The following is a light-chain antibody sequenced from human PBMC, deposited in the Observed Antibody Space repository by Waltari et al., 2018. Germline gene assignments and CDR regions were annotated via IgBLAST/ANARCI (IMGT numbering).Light chain of an antibody. CDR1: SSNIGSNA. CDR2: SHD. CDR3: GAWDDRLNVYV. J-gene: IGLJ1*01. V-gene: IGLV1-44*01. Sequence: QSVLTQPPSASGTPGQRVTISCSGSSSNIGSNALNWYQHLPGTAPTLLIYSHDQRPSGVPDRFSGSKSGTSASLAISGLQSEDEADYYCGAWDDRLNVYVFGTGTMVTVL.